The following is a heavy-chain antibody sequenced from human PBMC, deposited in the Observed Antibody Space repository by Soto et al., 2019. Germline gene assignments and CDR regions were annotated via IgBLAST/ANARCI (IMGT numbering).Heavy chain of an antibody. CDR2: IDPSDSYT. CDR1: GYSFTSYW. CDR3: ASGCGGDCPPRH. V-gene: IGHV5-10-1*01. J-gene: IGHJ1*01. D-gene: IGHD2-21*02. Sequence: PGESLKISCKGSGYSFTSYWISWVRQMPGKGLEWMGRIDPSDSYTNYSPSFQGHVTISADKSISTAYLQWSSLKASDTAMYYCASGCGGDCPPRHCGQCTLVLVSS.